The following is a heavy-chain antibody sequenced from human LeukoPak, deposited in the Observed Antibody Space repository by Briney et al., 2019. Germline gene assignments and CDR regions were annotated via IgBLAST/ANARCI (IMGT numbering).Heavy chain of an antibody. CDR3: ARDRDGGTTDY. CDR2: IYSGGST. J-gene: IGHJ4*02. CDR1: GFTVSSNY. D-gene: IGHD1-1*01. Sequence: PGGSLRLSCAASGFTVSSNYMSWVRQAPGKGLEWVSVIYSGGSTYYADSVKGRFTISRDNSKNTLYLQMNSLRAEDTAVYYCARDRDGGTTDYWGLGTLVTVSS. V-gene: IGHV3-53*01.